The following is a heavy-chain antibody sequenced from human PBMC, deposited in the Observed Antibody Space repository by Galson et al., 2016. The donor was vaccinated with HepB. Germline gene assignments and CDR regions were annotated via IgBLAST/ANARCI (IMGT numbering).Heavy chain of an antibody. V-gene: IGHV4-59*08. CDR3: ARQYEYSSTWYYFDN. Sequence: ETLSLTCTVSGGSISPFFWSWIRQPPGKGLEWIAYIYYSGTTNYNPSLKSRVTMSVDTSKNQLSLRLTSVTAADTAVYYCARQYEYSSTWYYFDNWGQGTLVTVSS. J-gene: IGHJ4*02. D-gene: IGHD6-6*01. CDR2: IYYSGTT. CDR1: GGSISPFF.